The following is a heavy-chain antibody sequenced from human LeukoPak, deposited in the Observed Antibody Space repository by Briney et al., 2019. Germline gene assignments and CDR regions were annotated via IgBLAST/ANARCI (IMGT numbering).Heavy chain of an antibody. D-gene: IGHD2-2*01. CDR1: GFTFSSYS. CDR3: ARGLVVPAAIHYYFDY. Sequence: GGSLRLSCAASGFTFSSYSMNWVRQAPGKGLEWVSSISSSSSYIYYAGSVKGRFTISRDNAKNSLYLQMNSLRAEDTAVYYCARGLVVPAAIHYYFDYWGQGTLVTVSS. V-gene: IGHV3-21*01. CDR2: ISSSSSYI. J-gene: IGHJ4*02.